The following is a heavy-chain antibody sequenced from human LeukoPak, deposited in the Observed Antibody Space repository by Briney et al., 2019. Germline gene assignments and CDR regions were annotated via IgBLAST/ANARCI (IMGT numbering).Heavy chain of an antibody. D-gene: IGHD6-13*01. Sequence: SVKVSCKASGGTFSSYAISWVRQAPGQGLEWMGGIIPILGTTNYAQKFQGRVTITADESTSTAYMDLSSLRSEDTAVYYCAEGGPEYSSSWGGDFDIWGQGTMVIVSS. V-gene: IGHV1-69*01. CDR1: GGTFSSYA. CDR2: IIPILGTT. J-gene: IGHJ3*02. CDR3: AEGGPEYSSSWGGDFDI.